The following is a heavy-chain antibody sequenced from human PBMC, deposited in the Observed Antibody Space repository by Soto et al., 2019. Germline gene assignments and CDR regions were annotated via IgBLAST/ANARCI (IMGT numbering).Heavy chain of an antibody. Sequence: SVKVSCKASGGTFSIYAISCVLQSPLQGLEWMGGIIPIFGTANYAQKFQGRVTITADESTSTAYMELSSLRSEDTAVYYCARANSGSSQAYYYYGMDVWGQGTTVTVSS. V-gene: IGHV1-69*13. CDR2: IIPIFGTA. CDR1: GGTFSIYA. J-gene: IGHJ6*02. D-gene: IGHD1-26*01. CDR3: ARANSGSSQAYYYYGMDV.